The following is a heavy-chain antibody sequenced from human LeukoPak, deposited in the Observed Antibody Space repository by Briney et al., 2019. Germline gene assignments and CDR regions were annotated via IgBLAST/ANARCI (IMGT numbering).Heavy chain of an antibody. CDR3: ARGPPNWGYDY. Sequence: GASVTVSCKASGYTFTSYGISWVRQAPGQGLEWMGWMSPNSGDTGYAQKFQDRVTMTRNTSISTAYMELSSLRSDDTAVYYCARGPPNWGYDYWGPGTLVTVSS. CDR2: MSPNSGDT. D-gene: IGHD7-27*01. J-gene: IGHJ4*02. CDR1: GYTFTSYG. V-gene: IGHV1-8*02.